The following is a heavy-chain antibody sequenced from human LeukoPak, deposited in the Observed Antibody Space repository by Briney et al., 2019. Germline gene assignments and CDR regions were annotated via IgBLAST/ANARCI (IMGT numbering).Heavy chain of an antibody. Sequence: GGSLRLSCAASGFTFSSYSVNWVRQAPGKWLEWVSSISSSSTNTSHADSVKGPFTISRHNAKNSLYLPMNSLRAEDTVVYYCAGRGSYFDYWGQGTLVTVSS. J-gene: IGHJ4*02. V-gene: IGHV3-21*01. D-gene: IGHD1-26*01. CDR2: ISSSSTNT. CDR3: AGRGSYFDY. CDR1: GFTFSSYS.